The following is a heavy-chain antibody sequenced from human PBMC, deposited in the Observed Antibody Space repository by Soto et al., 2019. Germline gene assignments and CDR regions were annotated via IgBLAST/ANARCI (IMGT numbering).Heavy chain of an antibody. Sequence: PGGSLRLSCAASGFSFSSHVMSWVRQAPGKGLEYVSSISTNGGNTHYADSVKGRFTISRDNSKNTHYLQMSNLRAEDTAVYYCVKGEYYYDSAAYYPFDHWGQGTLVTVSS. CDR1: GFSFSSHV. J-gene: IGHJ4*02. CDR2: ISTNGGNT. CDR3: VKGEYYYDSAAYYPFDH. D-gene: IGHD3-22*01. V-gene: IGHV3-64D*06.